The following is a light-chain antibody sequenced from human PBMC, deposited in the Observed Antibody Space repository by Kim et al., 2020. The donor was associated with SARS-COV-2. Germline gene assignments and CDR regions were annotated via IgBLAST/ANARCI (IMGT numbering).Light chain of an antibody. CDR3: QAWDSSTAAV. J-gene: IGLJ2*01. CDR2: QDS. CDR1: KLGDKY. V-gene: IGLV3-1*01. Sequence: VSPVQTDSLTCSGDKLGDKYACWYQQKPCQSPVLVIYQDSKRPSGIPERFSGSNSGNTATLTISGTQAMDEADYYCQAWDSSTAAVFGGGTQLTVL.